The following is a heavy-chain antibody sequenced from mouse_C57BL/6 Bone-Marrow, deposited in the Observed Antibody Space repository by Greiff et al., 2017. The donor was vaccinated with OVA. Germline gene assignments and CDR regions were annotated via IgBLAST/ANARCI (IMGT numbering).Heavy chain of an antibody. V-gene: IGHV3-6*01. D-gene: IGHD6-1*01. Sequence: EVKLQESGPGLVKPSQSLSLTCSVTGYSITSGYYWNWIRQFPGNKLEWMGYISYDGSNNYNPSLKNRISITRDTSKNQFFLKLNSVTTEDTATYYCARDPLLYAMDYWGQGTSVTVSS. CDR1: GYSITSGYY. J-gene: IGHJ4*01. CDR3: ARDPLLYAMDY. CDR2: ISYDGSN.